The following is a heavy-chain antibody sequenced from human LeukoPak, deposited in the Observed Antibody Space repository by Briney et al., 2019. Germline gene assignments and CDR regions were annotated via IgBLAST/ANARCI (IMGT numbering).Heavy chain of an antibody. D-gene: IGHD2-21*02. CDR1: GFTFSSYG. CDR3: AKDKVGSVTARGYYYYYMDV. CDR2: ISYDGSNK. Sequence: GGSLRLSCAASGFTFSSYGMHWVRQAPGKGLEWVAVISYDGSNKYYADSVKGRFTISRDNSKNTLYLQMNSLRAEDTAVYYCAKDKVGSVTARGYYYYYMDVWGKGTTVTVSS. V-gene: IGHV3-30*18. J-gene: IGHJ6*03.